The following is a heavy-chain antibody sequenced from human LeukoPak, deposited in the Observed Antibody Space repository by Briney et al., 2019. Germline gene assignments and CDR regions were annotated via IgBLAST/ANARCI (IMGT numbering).Heavy chain of an antibody. CDR2: ISYDGNNK. V-gene: IGHV3-30-3*01. J-gene: IGHJ4*02. Sequence: GGSLRLSCAASGFTFSTYAMHWVRQAPGKGLEWVAVISYDGNNKYYADSVKGRFTISRDNSKNTLYLQMNSLRAEDTAVYYCARGPLTGRWPDMGFDYWGQGTLVTVSS. CDR1: GFTFSTYA. D-gene: IGHD5-24*01. CDR3: ARGPLTGRWPDMGFDY.